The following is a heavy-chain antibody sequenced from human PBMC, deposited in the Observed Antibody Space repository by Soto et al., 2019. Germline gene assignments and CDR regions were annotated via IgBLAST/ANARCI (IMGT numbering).Heavy chain of an antibody. CDR3: ARRYGPGFDY. D-gene: IGHD4-17*01. CDR2: IYYSGST. CDR1: GGSISSYY. Sequence: TLSLTCTGYGGSISSYYWSWIRQPPGKGLEWIGYIYYSGSTNYNPSLKSRVTISVGTSKNQFSLKLSSVTAADTAVYYCARRYGPGFDYWGQGTLVTVSS. V-gene: IGHV4-59*08. J-gene: IGHJ4*02.